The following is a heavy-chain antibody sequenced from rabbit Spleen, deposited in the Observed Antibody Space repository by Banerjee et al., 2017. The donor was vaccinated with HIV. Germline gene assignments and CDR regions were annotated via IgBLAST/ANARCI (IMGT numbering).Heavy chain of an antibody. D-gene: IGHD7-1*01. CDR1: GVSLNDKDV. CDR2: INIVTGKS. J-gene: IGHJ4*01. CDR3: ARDGIGTNGVNFDL. Sequence: EQLEESGGGLVKPEGSLTLTCKASGVSLNDKDVMYWVRQAPGKGLEWIACINIVTGKSVYASWAKGRFTISKGSSTTVTLQMTSLTAADTATYFCARDGIGTNGVNFDLWGQGTLVTVS. V-gene: IGHV1S45*01.